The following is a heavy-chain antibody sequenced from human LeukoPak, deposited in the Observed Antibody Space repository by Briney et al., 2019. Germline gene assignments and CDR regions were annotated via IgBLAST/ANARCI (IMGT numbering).Heavy chain of an antibody. CDR3: ARDLGSGSYYESFGY. J-gene: IGHJ4*02. V-gene: IGHV4-4*02. CDR2: IYHSGST. CDR1: GGSISSSNW. D-gene: IGHD1-26*01. Sequence: SGTLSLTCAVSGGSISSSNWWSWARQPPGKGLEWIGEIYHSGSTNYNPSLKSRVTISVDKSKNQFSLKLSSVTAADTAVYYCARDLGSGSYYESFGYWGQGTLVTVSS.